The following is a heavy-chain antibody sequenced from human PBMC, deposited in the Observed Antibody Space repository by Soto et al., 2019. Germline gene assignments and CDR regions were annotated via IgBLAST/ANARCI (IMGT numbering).Heavy chain of an antibody. V-gene: IGHV4-31*03. Sequence: SETLSLTCTVSGGSISSGGYYWSWIRQHPGKGLEWIGYIYYSGSTYYNPSLKSRVTISVDTPKNQFSLKLSSVAAADTAVYYCARGGAAGKFDYWGQGTLVTVSS. CDR3: ARGGAAGKFDY. J-gene: IGHJ4*02. D-gene: IGHD6-13*01. CDR1: GGSISSGGYY. CDR2: IYYSGST.